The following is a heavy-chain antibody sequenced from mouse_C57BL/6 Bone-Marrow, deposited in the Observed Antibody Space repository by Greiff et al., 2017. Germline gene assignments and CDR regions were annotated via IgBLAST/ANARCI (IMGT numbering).Heavy chain of an antibody. Sequence: VQLQQSGPELVKPGASVQISCKASGYSFTGYYMNWVKQSPEKSLEWIGEINPSTGGTTYNQKFKAKATLTVDKSSSTAYMQLKSLTSEDSAVYYCARYYYGLDYWGQGTTLTVSS. CDR1: GYSFTGYY. V-gene: IGHV1-42*01. D-gene: IGHD1-1*01. CDR2: INPSTGGT. J-gene: IGHJ2*01. CDR3: ARYYYGLDY.